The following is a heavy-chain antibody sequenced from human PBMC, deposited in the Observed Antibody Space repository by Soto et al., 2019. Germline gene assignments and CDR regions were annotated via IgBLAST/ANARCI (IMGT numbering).Heavy chain of an antibody. CDR3: ARHTVHLTYYYDSSGPRRAFDI. Sequence: PSETLSLTCTVSGGSISSYYWSWIRQPPGKGLEWIGYIYYSGSTYYNPSLKSRVTISVDTSKNQFSLKLSSVTAADTAVYYCARHTVHLTYYYDSSGPRRAFDIWGQGTMVTVSS. CDR1: GGSISSYY. V-gene: IGHV4-59*04. J-gene: IGHJ3*02. D-gene: IGHD3-22*01. CDR2: IYYSGST.